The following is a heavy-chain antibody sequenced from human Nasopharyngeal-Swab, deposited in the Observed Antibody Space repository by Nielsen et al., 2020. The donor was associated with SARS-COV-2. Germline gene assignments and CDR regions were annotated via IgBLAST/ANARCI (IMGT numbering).Heavy chain of an antibody. J-gene: IGHJ6*03. CDR1: GFTFNTYS. CDR2: TSGSGSYV. Sequence: GGSLSLSCVGSGFTFNTYSMIWVRQVQGEGLEWVASTSGSGSYVYYADSVKGRFTISKDHAKNYLYLQMNSLLAEDTAVYFCARIAGGGPIYYYYMDVWGTGTTVTVSS. D-gene: IGHD6-13*01. V-gene: IGHV3-21*01. CDR3: ARIAGGGPIYYYYMDV.